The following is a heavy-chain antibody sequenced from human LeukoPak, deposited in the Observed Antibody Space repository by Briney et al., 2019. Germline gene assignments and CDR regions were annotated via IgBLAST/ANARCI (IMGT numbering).Heavy chain of an antibody. D-gene: IGHD3-9*01. Sequence: GGSLRLSCAASGFTFSSYAMSWVRQAPGKGLEWVSVVSGSGGSTNYADSVKGRFTISRDNAKNSLYLQMNSLRAEDTAVYYCARDPYYDILTGYYPTDYFDYWGQGTLVTVSS. CDR2: VSGSGGST. J-gene: IGHJ4*02. V-gene: IGHV3-23*01. CDR1: GFTFSSYA. CDR3: ARDPYYDILTGYYPTDYFDY.